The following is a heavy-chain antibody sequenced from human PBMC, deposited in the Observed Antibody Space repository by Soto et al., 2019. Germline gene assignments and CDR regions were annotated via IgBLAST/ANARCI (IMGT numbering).Heavy chain of an antibody. CDR2: ISYDGSNK. CDR1: GFTFSSYG. D-gene: IGHD3-10*01. CDR3: AKDPYYGSGSYYNVYFDY. V-gene: IGHV3-30*18. Sequence: QVQLVESGGGVVQPGRSLRLSCAASGFTFSSYGMHWVRQAPGKGLEWVAVISYDGSNKYYADSVKGRFTISRDNSKNTLYLQMNSLRAEDTAVYYCAKDPYYGSGSYYNVYFDYWGQGTLVTVSS. J-gene: IGHJ4*02.